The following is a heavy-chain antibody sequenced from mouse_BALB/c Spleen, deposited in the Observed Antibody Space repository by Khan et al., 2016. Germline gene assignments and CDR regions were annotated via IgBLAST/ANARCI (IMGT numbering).Heavy chain of an antibody. CDR2: IYPGDGDT. CDR3: ASYYGSSYDYFGY. D-gene: IGHD1-1*01. Sequence: QLQLQQSGAELARPGASVKLSCKASGYTFTSYWMQWVKQRPGQGLEWIGAIYPGDGDTRYTQKFKGKATLTAAKSSSTAYMQLSSLASEDSAVYYCASYYGSSYDYFGYWGQGTTLTVSS. J-gene: IGHJ2*01. CDR1: GYTFTSYW. V-gene: IGHV1-87*01.